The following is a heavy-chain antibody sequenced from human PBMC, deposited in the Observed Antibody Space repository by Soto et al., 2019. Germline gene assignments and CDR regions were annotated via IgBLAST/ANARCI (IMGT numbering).Heavy chain of an antibody. D-gene: IGHD6-19*01. J-gene: IGHJ1*01. CDR3: ARTSRVAVAGTAEYFQH. Sequence: QVQLQQWGAGLLKPSETLSLTCAGYGGSFSGYYWSWIRQPPGKGLEWIGEINHSGSTNYNPSLKSRVTISVDTSKNQFSLKLSSVTAADTAVYYCARTSRVAVAGTAEYFQHWGQGTLVTVSS. CDR2: INHSGST. V-gene: IGHV4-34*01. CDR1: GGSFSGYY.